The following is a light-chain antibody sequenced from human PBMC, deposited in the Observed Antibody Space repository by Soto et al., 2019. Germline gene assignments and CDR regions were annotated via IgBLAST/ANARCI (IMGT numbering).Light chain of an antibody. CDR2: EVS. CDR3: CSYTSSADLV. V-gene: IGLV2-14*01. CDR1: SSDIGGYKY. J-gene: IGLJ3*02. Sequence: QSALTQPASVSGAPGQSITISCSGSSSDIGGYKYVSWYQHHPGKVPKVIIYEVSNRPSGVSNRFTGSKSGNTASLTISGLQAEDEADYYCCSYTSSADLVFGGGTKVTVL.